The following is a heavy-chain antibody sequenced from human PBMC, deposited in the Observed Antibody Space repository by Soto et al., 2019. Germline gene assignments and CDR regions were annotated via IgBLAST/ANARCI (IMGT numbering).Heavy chain of an antibody. Sequence: QVQLVQSGAEVKKPGSSVRVSCKASGDTFTFYSINWVRQAPGLGLEWMGRINPILSMSNYAQRFQGRVTMTADKSTSTAYMELSSLRSEDTAMYYCARSYGSGYLAFDYWGQGALVTVSS. CDR2: INPILSMS. CDR3: ARSYGSGYLAFDY. V-gene: IGHV1-69*02. D-gene: IGHD3-10*01. J-gene: IGHJ4*02. CDR1: GDTFTFYS.